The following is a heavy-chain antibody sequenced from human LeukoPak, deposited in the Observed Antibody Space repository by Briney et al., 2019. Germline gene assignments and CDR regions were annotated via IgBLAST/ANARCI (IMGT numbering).Heavy chain of an antibody. J-gene: IGHJ4*02. D-gene: IGHD3-22*01. CDR3: ASDYYDSSGYLFDY. CDR2: IIPIFGTA. Sequence: ASVKVSCKASGGTFSSYAISWVRQAPGQGLEWMGGIIPIFGTANYAQKFQGRVTITADESTSTAYMELSSLRSEDTAVYYCASDYYDSSGYLFDYWGQGTLVTVSS. V-gene: IGHV1-69*13. CDR1: GGTFSSYA.